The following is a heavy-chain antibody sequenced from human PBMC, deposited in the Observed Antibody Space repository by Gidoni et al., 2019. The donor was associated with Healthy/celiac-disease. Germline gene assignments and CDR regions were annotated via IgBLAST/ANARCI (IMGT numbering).Heavy chain of an antibody. CDR2: IIPIFGTA. D-gene: IGHD6-13*01. CDR3: ARDPRRSGAAAGRRGFDY. V-gene: IGHV1-69*01. J-gene: IGHJ4*02. Sequence: QVQLVQSGAEVKKPGSSVKVSCKASGGTFSSYAISWVRQAPGQGLEWMGGIIPIFGTANYAQKFQGRVTITADESTSTAYMELSSLRSEDTAVYYCARDPRRSGAAAGRRGFDYWGQGTLVTVSS. CDR1: GGTFSSYA.